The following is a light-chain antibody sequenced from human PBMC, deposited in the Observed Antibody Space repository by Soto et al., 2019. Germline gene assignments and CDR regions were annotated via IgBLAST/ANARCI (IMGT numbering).Light chain of an antibody. CDR2: KAS. CDR1: QGISSY. Sequence: AIRMTQSPSSFSASTGDRVTITCRASQGISSYLAWYQQKPGKAPKLLIYKASSLESGVPSRFSGSGSGTEFTLTISSLQPVDFATYHCQQYTSYSWTSGQGTKVDI. V-gene: IGKV1-8*01. CDR3: QQYTSYSWT. J-gene: IGKJ1*01.